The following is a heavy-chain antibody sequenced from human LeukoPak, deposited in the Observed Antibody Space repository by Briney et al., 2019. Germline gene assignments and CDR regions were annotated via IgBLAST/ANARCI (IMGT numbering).Heavy chain of an antibody. CDR3: AKDRITMVRGVDY. Sequence: GGSLRLSCAASGFTFSSYGMYWVRQAPGKGLEWVALISYDGSSKYYADSVKGRFTISRDNSKNTLYLQMNSLRAEDTAVYYCAKDRITMVRGVDYWGQGTLVTVSS. V-gene: IGHV3-30*18. CDR1: GFTFSSYG. CDR2: ISYDGSSK. D-gene: IGHD3-10*01. J-gene: IGHJ4*02.